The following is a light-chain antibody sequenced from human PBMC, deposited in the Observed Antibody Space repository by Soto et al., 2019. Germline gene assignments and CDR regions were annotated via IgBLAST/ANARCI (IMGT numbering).Light chain of an antibody. CDR2: GAS. Sequence: PGERATLSCRASQSVSSSYLAWYQQKPGQAPRLLIYGASSRATGIPDRLSGSGSGTEFTLTISGLHAEDFATYYCQQYNNWPPWTFGQGTKVDIK. J-gene: IGKJ1*01. CDR1: QSVSSSY. CDR3: QQYNNWPPWT. V-gene: IGKV3D-15*01.